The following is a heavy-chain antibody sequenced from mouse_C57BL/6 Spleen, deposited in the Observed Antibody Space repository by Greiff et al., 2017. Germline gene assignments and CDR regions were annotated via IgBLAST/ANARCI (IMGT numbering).Heavy chain of an antibody. Sequence: VQLQQSGAELVKPGASVKMSCKASGYTFTSYWITWVKQRPGQGLEWIGDIYPGSGSTNYNEKFKSKATLTVDTSSSTAYMQLSSLTSEDSAVYYCARERNYGSRGYFDYWGQGTTLTVSS. CDR2: IYPGSGST. V-gene: IGHV1-55*01. CDR3: ARERNYGSRGYFDY. CDR1: GYTFTSYW. D-gene: IGHD1-1*01. J-gene: IGHJ2*01.